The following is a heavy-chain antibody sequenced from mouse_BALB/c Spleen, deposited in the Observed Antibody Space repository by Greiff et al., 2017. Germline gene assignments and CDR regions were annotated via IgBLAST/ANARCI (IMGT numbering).Heavy chain of an antibody. V-gene: IGHV1-82*01. D-gene: IGHD2-1*01. J-gene: IGHJ4*01. CDR3: ARDGNYNYAMDY. Sequence: VQLQQSGPELVKPGASVKISCKASGYAFSSSWMNWVKQRPGQGLEWIGRIYPGDGDTNYNGKFKGKATLTADKSSSTAYMQLSSLTSVDSAVYFCARDGNYNYAMDYWGQGTSVTVSS. CDR1: GYAFSSSW. CDR2: IYPGDGDT.